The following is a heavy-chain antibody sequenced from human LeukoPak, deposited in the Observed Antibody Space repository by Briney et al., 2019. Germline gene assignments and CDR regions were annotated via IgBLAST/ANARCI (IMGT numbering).Heavy chain of an antibody. V-gene: IGHV1-18*01. CDR2: ISAYNGNT. J-gene: IGHJ4*02. CDR1: GGTFSSYA. CDR3: ARRKDIRYFDWLLYPDFDY. D-gene: IGHD3-9*01. Sequence: ASVKVSCKASGGTFSSYAISWVRQAPGKELEWKGWISAYNGNTNYAQKLQGRVTMTTDTSTSTAYMELRSLRSDDTAVYYCARRKDIRYFDWLLYPDFDYWGQGTLVTVSS.